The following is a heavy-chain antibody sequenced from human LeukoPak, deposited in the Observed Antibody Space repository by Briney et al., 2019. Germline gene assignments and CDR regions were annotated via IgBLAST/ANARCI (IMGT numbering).Heavy chain of an antibody. CDR1: GFTFSDYY. V-gene: IGHV3-11*01. Sequence: GGSLRLSCAASGFTFSDYYMSWIRQAPGKGLEWVSYISSSGSSTYYADSVKGRFTISRDNAKSSLYLQLNSLRAEDTAVYYCAGYSSSWYPFWGQGTLVTVSS. CDR2: ISSSGSST. CDR3: AGYSSSWYPF. J-gene: IGHJ4*02. D-gene: IGHD6-13*01.